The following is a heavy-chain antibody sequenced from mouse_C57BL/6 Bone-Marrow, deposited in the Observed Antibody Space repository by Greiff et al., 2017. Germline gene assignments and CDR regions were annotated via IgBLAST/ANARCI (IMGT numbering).Heavy chain of an antibody. CDR3: ARSGPLGRSFDY. Sequence: QVQLQQSGAELVKPGASVKMSCKASGYTFTSYWITWVKQRPGQGLEWIGDIYPTSGRTNYNEKFKSKAILTVDTSSNTAYMQLGSLTSEDSAVFYCARSGPLGRSFDYWGQGTTLTVSS. D-gene: IGHD4-1*01. CDR1: GYTFTSYW. V-gene: IGHV1-55*01. CDR2: IYPTSGRT. J-gene: IGHJ2*01.